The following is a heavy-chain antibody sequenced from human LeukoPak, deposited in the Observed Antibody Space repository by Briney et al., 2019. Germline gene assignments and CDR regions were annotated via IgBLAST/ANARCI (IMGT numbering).Heavy chain of an antibody. J-gene: IGHJ6*03. Sequence: GGSLRLSCAASGFTFSSHAMTWVRQAPGKGLEWVSGICGSGTSTYYADSAKGRFTISRDNSKNTLYLQMNSLRAEDTALYYCAKVSDYDFWSGYSYSYFYMDVWGKGTTVTVSS. D-gene: IGHD3-3*01. CDR2: ICGSGTST. V-gene: IGHV3-23*01. CDR1: GFTFSSHA. CDR3: AKVSDYDFWSGYSYSYFYMDV.